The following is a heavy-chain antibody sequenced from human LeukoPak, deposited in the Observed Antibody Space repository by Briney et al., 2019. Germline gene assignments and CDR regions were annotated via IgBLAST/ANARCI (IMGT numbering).Heavy chain of an antibody. V-gene: IGHV3-48*04. CDR3: AELGITMIGGV. Sequence: PGGSVRLSCAASGFTFNNYGMNWVRQAPGKGLEWVSYISASRSNINYADSVKGRFTISRDNAKNSLYLQMNSLRAEDTAVYYCAELGITMIGGVWGKGTTVTISS. CDR1: GFTFNNYG. D-gene: IGHD3-10*02. CDR2: ISASRSNI. J-gene: IGHJ6*04.